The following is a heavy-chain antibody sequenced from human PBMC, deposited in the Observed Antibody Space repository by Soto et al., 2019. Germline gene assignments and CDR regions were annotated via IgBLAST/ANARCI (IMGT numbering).Heavy chain of an antibody. Sequence: NPSETLSLTCTVFGGSINSGGYSWTWIRQPPGKGLEWIGFIYHTGTTYYNPSLKSRVTISVDRSKNQFSLKLSSVTAADTAVYYCARPHGGSSGWDNWFDSWGQGTLVTVSS. V-gene: IGHV4-30-2*02. CDR2: IYHTGTT. CDR3: ARPHGGSSGWDNWFDS. D-gene: IGHD6-25*01. CDR1: GGSINSGGYS. J-gene: IGHJ5*01.